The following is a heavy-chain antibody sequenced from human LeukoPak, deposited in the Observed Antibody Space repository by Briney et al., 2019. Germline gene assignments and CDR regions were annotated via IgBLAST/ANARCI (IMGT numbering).Heavy chain of an antibody. CDR2: VYYSGNT. Sequence: SETLSLTCTVQGGSISTYFWSWIRQPPGKGLEWIGFVYYSGNTKYNPSLRSRVTMSVDTSKNQFSLKLSSVTAADTAVYYCARGVGYSYGLKYYFDYWGQGTLVTVSS. V-gene: IGHV4-59*12. D-gene: IGHD5-18*01. CDR1: GGSISTYF. CDR3: ARGVGYSYGLKYYFDY. J-gene: IGHJ4*02.